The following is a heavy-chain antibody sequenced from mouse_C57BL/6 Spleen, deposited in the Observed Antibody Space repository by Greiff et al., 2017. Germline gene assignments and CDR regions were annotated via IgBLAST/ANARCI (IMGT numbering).Heavy chain of an antibody. CDR2: IYPGDGDT. CDR3: ARRGAQAPYYAMDY. J-gene: IGHJ4*01. Sequence: VQLQQSGAELVKPGASVKISCKASGYAFSSYWMNWVKQRPGKGLEWIGQIYPGDGDTNYNGKFKGKATLTADKSSSTAYMQLSSLTSEDSAVYFCARRGAQAPYYAMDYWGQGTSVTVSS. CDR1: GYAFSSYW. D-gene: IGHD3-2*02. V-gene: IGHV1-80*01.